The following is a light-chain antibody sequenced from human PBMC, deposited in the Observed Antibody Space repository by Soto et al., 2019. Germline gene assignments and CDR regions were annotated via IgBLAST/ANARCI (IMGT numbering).Light chain of an antibody. CDR2: DVS. V-gene: IGLV2-11*01. J-gene: IGLJ3*02. CDR1: SSDVGGYNS. Sequence: QSALTQPRSVSGSPGQSVTISCTGTSSDVGGYNSVSWYQQYPGKAPKLMIYDVSKRPSGVPDRFSGSKSGNAASLTISGLQAEDEGDYYCCSYAGTYTGVFGGGTKLTVL. CDR3: CSYAGTYTGV.